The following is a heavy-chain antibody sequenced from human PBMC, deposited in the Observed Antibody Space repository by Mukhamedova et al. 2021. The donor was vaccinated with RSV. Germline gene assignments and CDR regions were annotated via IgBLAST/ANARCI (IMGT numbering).Heavy chain of an antibody. CDR3: ARERSATSYYYYYAMDV. J-gene: IGHJ6*02. Sequence: APGKGLEWLAVIWYDGSDKHYADSVKGRFTISRDNSKSTLYLQMNSLRAEDTAVYYCARERSATSYYYYYAMDVWGQRTTVTVS. CDR2: IWYDGSDK. V-gene: IGHV3-33*01. D-gene: IGHD2-2*01.